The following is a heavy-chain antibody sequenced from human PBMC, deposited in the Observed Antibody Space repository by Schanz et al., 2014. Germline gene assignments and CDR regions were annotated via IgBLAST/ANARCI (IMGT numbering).Heavy chain of an antibody. CDR2: ICSSGNTI. CDR3: ARDRGYCSGGSCLTFDY. CDR1: GFTFSSYA. Sequence: EQLVESGGGVVQFGRSLRLSCVASGFTFSSYAMSWVRQAPGKGLEWVSYICSSGNTIYYADSVKGRFTVSRDNARNSLYLHMNSLRTEDTAVYYCARDRGYCSGGSCLTFDYWGQGTLVTVSS. J-gene: IGHJ4*02. D-gene: IGHD2-15*01. V-gene: IGHV3-48*01.